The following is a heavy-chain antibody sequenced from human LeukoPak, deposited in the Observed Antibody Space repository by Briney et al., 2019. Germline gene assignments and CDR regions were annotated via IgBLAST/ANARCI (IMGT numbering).Heavy chain of an antibody. CDR2: IYYSGST. Sequence: SETLSLTCTVSGGSISSYYWSWIRQPPGKGLEWIGYIYYSGSTNYNPSLKSRVTISVDTSKNQFSLKLSSVTAADTAVYCCARAALPTYYYDSSGYYTYYFDYWGQGTLVTVSS. CDR1: GGSISSYY. CDR3: ARAALPTYYYDSSGYYTYYFDY. V-gene: IGHV4-59*01. J-gene: IGHJ4*02. D-gene: IGHD3-22*01.